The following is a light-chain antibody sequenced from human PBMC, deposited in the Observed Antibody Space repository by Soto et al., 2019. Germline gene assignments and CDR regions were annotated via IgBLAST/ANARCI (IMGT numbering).Light chain of an antibody. V-gene: IGKV3-15*01. CDR3: QQYNNWPFT. J-gene: IGKJ5*01. CDR1: QSVSSN. Sequence: IVMAQSPAPPSVSPGERATLSCRASQSVSSNLAWYQQKPGQAPRLLIYGASTRATGIPARFSGSGSGTEFTLTISSLQSEDFAVYYCQQYNNWPFTFGQGTRLEI. CDR2: GAS.